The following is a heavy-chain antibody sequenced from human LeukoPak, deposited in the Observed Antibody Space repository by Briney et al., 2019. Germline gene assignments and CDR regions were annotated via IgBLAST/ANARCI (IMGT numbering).Heavy chain of an antibody. CDR1: GGTFSSYA. CDR3: ARDSGSYFDY. V-gene: IGHV1-69*05. Sequence: VASVKVSCKASGGTFSSYAISWVRQAPGQGLEWMGGIIPIFGTANYAQKLQGRVTITTDESTSTAYMELSSLRSEDTAVYYCARDSGSYFDYWGQGTLVTVSS. J-gene: IGHJ4*02. D-gene: IGHD3-10*01. CDR2: IIPIFGTA.